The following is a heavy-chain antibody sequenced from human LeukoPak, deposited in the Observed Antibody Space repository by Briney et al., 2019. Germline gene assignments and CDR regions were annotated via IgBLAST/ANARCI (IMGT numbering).Heavy chain of an antibody. J-gene: IGHJ6*02. CDR3: ATYTHWVAGDV. V-gene: IGHV3-7*01. Sequence: PGGSLRLSCAASGFTFSYSWMSWVRQAPGKGLECLANMNQDGSAKDYVDSVKGRFTISRDNARSSLYLQMSSLRAEDTAVYYCATYTHWVAGDVWGQGKTVTVSS. CDR1: GFTFSYSW. CDR2: MNQDGSAK. D-gene: IGHD3-16*01.